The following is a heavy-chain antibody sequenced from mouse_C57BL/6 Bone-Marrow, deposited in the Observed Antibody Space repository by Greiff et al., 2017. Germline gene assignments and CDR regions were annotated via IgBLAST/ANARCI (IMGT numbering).Heavy chain of an antibody. CDR3: APYYGSSPAWFAY. J-gene: IGHJ3*01. CDR1: GFNIKNTY. D-gene: IGHD1-1*01. V-gene: IGHV14-3*01. Sequence: DVQLQESVAELVRPGASVKLSCTASGFNIKNTYMHWVKQRPEQGLEWIGRIDPANGNTKYAPKFQGKATITADTSSNTAYLQLSSLTSEDTAIYYGAPYYGSSPAWFAYWGQGTLVTVSA. CDR2: IDPANGNT.